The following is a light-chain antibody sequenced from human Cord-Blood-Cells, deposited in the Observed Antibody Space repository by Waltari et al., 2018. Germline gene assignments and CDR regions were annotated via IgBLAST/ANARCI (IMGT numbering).Light chain of an antibody. J-gene: IGLJ2*01. CDR1: KLGDKY. V-gene: IGLV3-1*01. CDR3: QAWDSSTHVV. Sequence: SYELTQPPSVSVSPGQTASITCSGEKLGDKYACWYQQKPGQSPVLVIDQDSKRHPGIPERFSGSNSGNTATLTISGTQAMDEADYYCQAWDSSTHVVFGGGTKLTVL. CDR2: QDS.